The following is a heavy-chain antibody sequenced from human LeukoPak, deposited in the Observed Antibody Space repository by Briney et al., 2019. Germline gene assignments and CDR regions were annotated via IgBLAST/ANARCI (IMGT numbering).Heavy chain of an antibody. V-gene: IGHV4-61*01. CDR1: GDSIRSGNFY. J-gene: IGHJ5*02. CDR3: ASLVWSGYYIDWCDP. CDR2: IYYSGST. Sequence: SQTLSLTCTVSGDSIRSGNFYWTWIRQPPGKGLEWIGYIYYSGSTNYNPSLKSRVTISVDTSKNQFSLKLSSVTAADTAVYYCASLVWSGYYIDWCDPWGQGTLVTVSS. D-gene: IGHD3-3*01.